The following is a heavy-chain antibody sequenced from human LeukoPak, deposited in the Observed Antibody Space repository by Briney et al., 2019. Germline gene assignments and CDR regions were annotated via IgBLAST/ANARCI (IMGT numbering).Heavy chain of an antibody. CDR3: RRPLGVRAFDF. J-gene: IGHJ3*01. D-gene: IGHD2-8*01. Sequence: GESLKISCKASGYSFTDYWIGWVRQMPGKGLEWMGIIYPADSDTRYGPSFQGQVTISADKSISTAYLQWSSLKASDTSLYYCRRPLGVRAFDFWGQGTMLTVSS. CDR1: GYSFTDYW. CDR2: IYPADSDT. V-gene: IGHV5-51*01.